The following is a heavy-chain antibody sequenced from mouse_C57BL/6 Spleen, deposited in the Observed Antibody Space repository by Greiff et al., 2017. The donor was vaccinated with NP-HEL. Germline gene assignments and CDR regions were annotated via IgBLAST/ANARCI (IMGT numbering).Heavy chain of an antibody. D-gene: IGHD2-4*01. CDR1: GYAFSSYW. J-gene: IGHJ4*01. CDR2: IYPGDGDT. CDR3: ARWDYDEGYYAMDY. V-gene: IGHV1-80*01. Sequence: VQLQQSGAELVKPGASVKISCKASGYAFSSYWMNWVKQRPGKGLEWIGQIYPGDGDTNYNGKFKGKATLTADKSSSTAYMQLSSLTSEDSAVYFCARWDYDEGYYAMDYWGQGTSVTVSS.